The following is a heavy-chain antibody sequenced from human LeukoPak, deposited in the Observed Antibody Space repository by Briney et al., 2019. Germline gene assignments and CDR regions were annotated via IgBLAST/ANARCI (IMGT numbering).Heavy chain of an antibody. V-gene: IGHV3-53*01. Sequence: GGSLRLSCAASGFTVSSNYMSWVRQAPGKGLEWVSVIYSGGSTYYADSVKGRFTISRDSSKNTLYLQMNNLRAEDTAVYYCARTREYCSGGSCYSDAFDIWGQGTMVTVSS. D-gene: IGHD2-15*01. CDR2: IYSGGST. J-gene: IGHJ3*02. CDR1: GFTVSSNY. CDR3: ARTREYCSGGSCYSDAFDI.